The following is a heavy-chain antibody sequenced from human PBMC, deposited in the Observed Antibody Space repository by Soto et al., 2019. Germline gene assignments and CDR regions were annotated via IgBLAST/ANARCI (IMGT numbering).Heavy chain of an antibody. Sequence: EVRLVESGGGLVQPGGSLRLSCATSGFTFSNYGMNWVRQAPGKGLEWVAFSGSNIRTLYYADSVKGRFTISRDNAKTSLYRQMNSLRDEDTAVYYCARVYGGADYWGQGTLVTVSS. CDR3: ARVYGGADY. CDR1: GFTFSNYG. V-gene: IGHV3-48*02. J-gene: IGHJ4*02. D-gene: IGHD4-17*01. CDR2: SGSNIRTL.